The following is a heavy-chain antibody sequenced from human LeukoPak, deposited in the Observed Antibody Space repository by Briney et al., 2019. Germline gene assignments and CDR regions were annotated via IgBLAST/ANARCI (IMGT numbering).Heavy chain of an antibody. Sequence: GGSLRLSCATSGFSFTDYPMNWVRQAPGKGLEWVSNIRTSAEGANYAYYADSVKGRFTISRDNSKNTLYLQMNSLRAEDTAVYYCARGRMDTAMALLHYWGQGTLVTVSS. V-gene: IGHV3-23*01. D-gene: IGHD5-18*01. CDR2: IRTSAEGA. J-gene: IGHJ4*02. CDR3: ARGRMDTAMALLHY. CDR1: GFSFTDYP.